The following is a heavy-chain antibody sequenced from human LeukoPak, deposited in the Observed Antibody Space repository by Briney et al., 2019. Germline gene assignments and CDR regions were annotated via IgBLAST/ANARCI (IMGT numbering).Heavy chain of an antibody. CDR3: ARGPTDRYSSSWSLTRPDDYFDY. Sequence: GGSLRLSCAASGFTFSSYRMHWVRQAPGKGLVWVSRINSDGSSTSYADSVKGRFTISRDNSKNTLYLEMNSLRPEDTAVYYCARGPTDRYSSSWSLTRPDDYFDYWGQGTLVTVSS. CDR2: INSDGSST. J-gene: IGHJ4*02. CDR1: GFTFSSYR. V-gene: IGHV3-74*01. D-gene: IGHD6-13*01.